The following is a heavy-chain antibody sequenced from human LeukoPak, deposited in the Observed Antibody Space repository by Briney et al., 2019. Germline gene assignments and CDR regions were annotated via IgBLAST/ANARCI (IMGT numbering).Heavy chain of an antibody. Sequence: PGGSLRLSCAASGFTFSSYWMSWVRQAPGKGLEWVANIKQDGSGKYYVDSVKGRFTISRDNAKNSLYLQMNSLRAEDTAVYYCARDYDYVWGSYRKGPFDYWGQGTLVTVSS. J-gene: IGHJ4*02. CDR3: ARDYDYVWGSYRKGPFDY. D-gene: IGHD3-16*02. V-gene: IGHV3-7*01. CDR1: GFTFSSYW. CDR2: IKQDGSGK.